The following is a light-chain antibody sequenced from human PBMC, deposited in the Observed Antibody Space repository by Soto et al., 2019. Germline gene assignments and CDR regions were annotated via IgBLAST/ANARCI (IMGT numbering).Light chain of an antibody. CDR1: QSVSSTY. V-gene: IGKV3-20*01. Sequence: EIVLTQSPGTQSLSPGERATLSCRASQSVSSTYLAWYQQRPGQAPRLLIYGASSRATGIPDRFSGSGSGTDFTLTVGRLEPEDFALYFCQQYGSSPVTFGQGTRLEIK. J-gene: IGKJ5*01. CDR3: QQYGSSPVT. CDR2: GAS.